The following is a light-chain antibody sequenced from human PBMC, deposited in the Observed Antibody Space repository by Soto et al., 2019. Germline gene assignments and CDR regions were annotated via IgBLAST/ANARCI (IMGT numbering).Light chain of an antibody. V-gene: IGKV3-20*01. CDR1: QSVSSSY. Sequence: EIVSTQSRGSVSVAAGERATLSCRASQSVSSSYLAWYQQKPGQAPRLLIYGASNRATGIPDRFSGSGSGTDFTLTISRLEPEDFAVYYCQQYGSSGTFGQGTKVDIK. J-gene: IGKJ1*01. CDR2: GAS. CDR3: QQYGSSGT.